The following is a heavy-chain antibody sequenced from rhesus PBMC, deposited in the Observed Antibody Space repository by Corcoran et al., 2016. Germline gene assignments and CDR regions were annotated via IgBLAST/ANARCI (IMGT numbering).Heavy chain of an antibody. D-gene: IGHD3-34*01. CDR2: VDPEDGEA. CDR1: GYTFTDNY. J-gene: IGHJ6*01. Sequence: EVQLVQSGAEGKKPGASVKISCKASGYTFTDNYQNRVRQAPGKGLEGGGRVDPEDGEADYAPNFQARVTITADMSTDTAYMGLSSLRSEDTAVYYCARGRGVYGLDSWGQGVVVTVSS. CDR3: ARGRGVYGLDS. V-gene: IGHV1-111*02.